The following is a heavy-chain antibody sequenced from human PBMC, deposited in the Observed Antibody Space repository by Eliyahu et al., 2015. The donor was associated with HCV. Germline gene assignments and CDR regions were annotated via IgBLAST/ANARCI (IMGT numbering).Heavy chain of an antibody. CDR1: GFTFSSYS. Sequence: EVQLVESGGGLVKPGGSLRLSCAASGFTFSSYSMNWVRQAPGKGLEWVSSISSSSSYIYYADSVKGRFTISRDNAKNSLYLQMNSLRAEDTAVYYCARSLWSGGGSASVVPFDYWGQGTLVTVSS. V-gene: IGHV3-21*01. D-gene: IGHD2-15*01. CDR2: ISSSSSYI. CDR3: ARSLWSGGGSASVVPFDY. J-gene: IGHJ4*02.